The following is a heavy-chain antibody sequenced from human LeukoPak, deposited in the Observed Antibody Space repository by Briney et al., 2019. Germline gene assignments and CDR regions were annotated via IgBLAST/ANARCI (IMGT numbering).Heavy chain of an antibody. CDR2: IYYSGST. CDR3: ARVAHLVHGDYSFDY. D-gene: IGHD4-17*01. Sequence: KSSETLSLTCTVSGGSISSYYWSWIRQPPGKGLEWIGYIYYSGSTNYNPSLKSRVTISVDTSKNQFSLKLSSVTAADTAVYYCARVAHLVHGDYSFDYWGQGTLATVSS. J-gene: IGHJ4*02. CDR1: GGSISSYY. V-gene: IGHV4-59*01.